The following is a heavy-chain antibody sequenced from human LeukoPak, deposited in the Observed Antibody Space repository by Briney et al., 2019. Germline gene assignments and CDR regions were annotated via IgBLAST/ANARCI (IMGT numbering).Heavy chain of an antibody. V-gene: IGHV3-30*03. D-gene: IGHD2-15*01. CDR2: ISYDGSNK. Sequence: GRSLRLSCAASGFTFSSYGMHWVRQAPGKGLEWVAVISYDGSNKYYADSVKGRFTISRDNAKNSLFLQMSSLRAEDTAVYYCARDVSEYPYPEVTLDYWGQGTLVTVSS. CDR3: ARDVSEYPYPEVTLDY. CDR1: GFTFSSYG. J-gene: IGHJ4*02.